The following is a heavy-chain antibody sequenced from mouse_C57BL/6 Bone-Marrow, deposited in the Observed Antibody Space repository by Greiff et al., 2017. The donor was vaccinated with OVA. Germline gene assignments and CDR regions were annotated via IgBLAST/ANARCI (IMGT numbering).Heavy chain of an antibody. D-gene: IGHD1-1*01. CDR1: GFNIKDDY. Sequence: VQLKQSGAELVRPGASVKLSCTASGFNIKDDYMHWLKQRPEQGLEWIGWIDPENGDTEYASKFQGKATITADTSSNTAYLQLSSLTSEDTAVYYCTSYYYGSSWGQGTLVTVSA. CDR2: IDPENGDT. CDR3: TSYYYGSS. V-gene: IGHV14-4*01. J-gene: IGHJ3*01.